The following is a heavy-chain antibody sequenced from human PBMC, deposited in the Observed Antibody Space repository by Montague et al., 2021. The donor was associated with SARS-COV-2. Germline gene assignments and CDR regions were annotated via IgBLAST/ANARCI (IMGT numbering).Heavy chain of an antibody. V-gene: IGHV3-74*01. Sequence: SLRLSCAASGFTFSSYWMHWVRQAPGKGLVWVSRINSDGSITKNADSVKGRFTISRDNAKNTLYPQMNSLRAEDTAVYYCARDYYDAHYGMDVWGQGTTVTVSS. CDR1: GFTFSSYW. CDR3: ARDYYDAHYGMDV. CDR2: INSDGSIT. J-gene: IGHJ6*02. D-gene: IGHD1-26*01.